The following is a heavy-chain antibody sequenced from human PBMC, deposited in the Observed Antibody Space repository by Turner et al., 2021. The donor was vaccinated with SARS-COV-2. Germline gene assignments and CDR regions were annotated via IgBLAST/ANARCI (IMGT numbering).Heavy chain of an antibody. J-gene: IGHJ6*02. CDR1: GFDFNLKS. D-gene: IGHD5-12*01. Sequence: EVQLVESGGGLVQPGGSLRLSCAASGFDFNLKSMNWVRQAPGKGLEWVSFISRSGSTIYYGDSVKGRFTISRDNVKNSLYLEMVDLRVEDTAVYYCARDGLKRVVASDAIVAMDVWGRGTTVTVSS. CDR2: ISRSGSTI. V-gene: IGHV3-48*01. CDR3: ARDGLKRVVASDAIVAMDV.